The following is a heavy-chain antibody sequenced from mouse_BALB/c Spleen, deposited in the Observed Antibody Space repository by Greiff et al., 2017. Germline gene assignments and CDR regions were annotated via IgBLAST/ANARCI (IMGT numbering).Heavy chain of an antibody. D-gene: IGHD2-10*02. Sequence: DVQLQESGGGLVQPGGSRKLSCAASGFTFSSFGMHWVRQAPEKGLEWVAYISSGSSTIYYADTVKGRFTISRDNPKNTLFLQMTSLRSEDTAMYYCARVWSYYYAMDYWGQGTSVTVSS. CDR3: ARVWSYYYAMDY. V-gene: IGHV5-17*02. CDR2: ISSGSSTI. CDR1: GFTFSSFG. J-gene: IGHJ4*01.